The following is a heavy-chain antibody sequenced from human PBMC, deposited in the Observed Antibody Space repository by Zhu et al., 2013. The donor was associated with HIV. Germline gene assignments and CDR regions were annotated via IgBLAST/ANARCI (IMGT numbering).Heavy chain of an antibody. D-gene: IGHD6-19*01. J-gene: IGHJ4*02. CDR2: INAGNGNT. CDR1: GYTFTSYA. Sequence: QVQLVQSGAEVKKPGASVKVSCKASGYTFTSYAMHWVRQAPGQRLEWMGWINAGNGNTKYSQKFQGRVTITRDTSASTAYMELSSLRSEDTAVYYCARDEAIAVAGEVGYFDYWGQGTLVTVSS. V-gene: IGHV1-3*01. CDR3: ARDEAIAVAGEVGYFDY.